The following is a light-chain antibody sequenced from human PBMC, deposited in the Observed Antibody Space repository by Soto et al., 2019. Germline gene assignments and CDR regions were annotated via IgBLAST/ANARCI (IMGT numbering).Light chain of an antibody. CDR2: DAS. Sequence: DIQMTQSPSTLSASVGDRVMITCRASQSISSWLAWYQQKPGKAPKLLIYDASTLESGVPSRFSGSGFGTEFSLTISSLQPDDFGSYYCQHMRTFGQGTKVDIK. J-gene: IGKJ1*01. V-gene: IGKV1-5*01. CDR3: QHMRT. CDR1: QSISSW.